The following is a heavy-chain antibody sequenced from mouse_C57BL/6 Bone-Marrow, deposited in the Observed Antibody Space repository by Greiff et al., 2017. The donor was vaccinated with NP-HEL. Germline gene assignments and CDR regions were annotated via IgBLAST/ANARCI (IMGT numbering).Heavy chain of an antibody. Sequence: DVQLQESGAELVRPGASVKLSCTASGFNIKDDYMHWVKQRPEQGLEWIGWIDPESGDTEYASKFQGKATITADTSSNTAYLQLSSLTSEDTAVYYCTTGADSSGFYFDYWGQGTTLTVSS. CDR2: IDPESGDT. J-gene: IGHJ2*01. D-gene: IGHD3-2*02. V-gene: IGHV14-4*01. CDR1: GFNIKDDY. CDR3: TTGADSSGFYFDY.